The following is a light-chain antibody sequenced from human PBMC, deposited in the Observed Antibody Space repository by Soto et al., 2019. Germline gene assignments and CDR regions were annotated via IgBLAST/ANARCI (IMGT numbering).Light chain of an antibody. CDR3: QQLNSYPIT. CDR1: QAVNTR. CDR2: LAS. V-gene: IGKV3D-11*01. Sequence: EIVLTQSPATLFSFPGDRVTLSCRASQAVNTRLAWYQHKPGQAPRLLIYLASNRAAGVPARFSGSGSGTDFTLTISSLQPEDFATYFCQQLNSYPITFGQGTRLEI. J-gene: IGKJ5*01.